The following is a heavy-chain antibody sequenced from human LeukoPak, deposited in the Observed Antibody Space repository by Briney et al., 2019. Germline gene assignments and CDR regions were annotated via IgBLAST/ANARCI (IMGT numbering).Heavy chain of an antibody. V-gene: IGHV1-69*05. CDR3: ARDKTSYYYDSSGPGSLDY. D-gene: IGHD3-22*01. CDR2: IIPIFGTA. J-gene: IGHJ4*02. CDR1: GGTFSSYA. Sequence: VASVKVSCKASGGTFSSYAISWVRQAPGQGLEWMGGIIPIFGTANYAQKFQGRVTITTDESTSTAYMELSSLRSEDTAVYYCARDKTSYYYDSSGPGSLDYWGQGTLVTVSS.